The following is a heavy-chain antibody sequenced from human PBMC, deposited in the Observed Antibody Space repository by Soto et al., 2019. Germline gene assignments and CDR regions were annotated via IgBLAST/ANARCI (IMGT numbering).Heavy chain of an antibody. Sequence: GGSLRLSCAASGFNFGKFGMSWVRQAPAKGLQWVSSITNTGGATYYKDSVKGRFIVSRDNSKNVMFLLMRGLGVDDTALYVCARNPRSDIFGVRTIVENWFDRWGRGSLVTVSS. J-gene: IGHJ5*02. CDR2: ITNTGGAT. V-gene: IGHV3-23*01. D-gene: IGHD3-3*02. CDR3: ARNPRSDIFGVRTIVENWFDR. CDR1: GFNFGKFG.